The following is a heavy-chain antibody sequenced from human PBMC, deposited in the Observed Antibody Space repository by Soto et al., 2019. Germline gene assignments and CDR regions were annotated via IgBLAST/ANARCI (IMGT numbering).Heavy chain of an antibody. V-gene: IGHV3-23*01. CDR3: AKRVLHSSSSPNFDY. CDR2: ISDTGGNT. D-gene: IGHD6-6*01. J-gene: IGHJ4*02. CDR1: GFTFSSYG. Sequence: TGGSLRLSCASSGFTFSSYGMNWVRQAPGKGLEWVSSISDTGGNTYYADSVKGRFTISRDNSKNTLYLQMNSLRAEDTAVYYCAKRVLHSSSSPNFDYWGQGTLVTVSS.